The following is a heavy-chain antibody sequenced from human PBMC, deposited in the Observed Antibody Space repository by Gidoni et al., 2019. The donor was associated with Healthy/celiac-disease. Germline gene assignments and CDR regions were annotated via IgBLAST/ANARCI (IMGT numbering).Heavy chain of an antibody. CDR1: GFTFSSYG. CDR3: AKDSGGDDHYYYYMDV. D-gene: IGHD3-10*01. V-gene: IGHV3-30*18. J-gene: IGHJ6*03. CDR2: ISYDGSNK. Sequence: QVQLVESGGGVVQPGRSLRLSCAASGFTFSSYGMHWVRQAPGKGLEWVAVISYDGSNKYYADSVKGRFTISRDNSKNTLYLQMNSLRAEDTAVYYCAKDSGGDDHYYYYMDVWGKGTTVTVSS.